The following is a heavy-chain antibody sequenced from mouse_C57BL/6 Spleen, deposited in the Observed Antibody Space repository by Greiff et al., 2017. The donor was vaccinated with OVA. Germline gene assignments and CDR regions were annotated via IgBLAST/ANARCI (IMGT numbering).Heavy chain of an antibody. CDR3: ARSRLRYFDY. CDR2: IDPSDSYT. CDR1: GYTFTSYW. J-gene: IGHJ2*01. V-gene: IGHV1-50*01. Sequence: QVQLQQPGAELVKPGALVKLSCKASGYTFTSYWMQWVKQRPGQGLEWIGEIDPSDSYTNYNQKFKGKATLTVDTSSSTAYMQLSSLTSEDSAVYYCARSRLRYFDYWGQGTTLTVSS.